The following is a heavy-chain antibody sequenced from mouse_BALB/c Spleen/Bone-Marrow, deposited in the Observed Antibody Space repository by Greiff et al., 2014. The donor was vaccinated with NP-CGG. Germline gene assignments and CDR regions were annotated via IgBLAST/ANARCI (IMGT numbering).Heavy chain of an antibody. J-gene: IGHJ4*01. CDR2: INPGSGGT. CDR1: GYAFTNYL. Sequence: QVHVKQSXAELVRPGTSVKVSCKASGYAFTNYLIEWVKQRPGQGLEWIGVINPGSGGTNYNEKFKGKATLTADKSSSTAYMQLSSLTSDDSAVYFCARGGDYGFMDYWGQGTSVTVSS. CDR3: ARGGDYGFMDY. V-gene: IGHV1-54*01. D-gene: IGHD1-2*01.